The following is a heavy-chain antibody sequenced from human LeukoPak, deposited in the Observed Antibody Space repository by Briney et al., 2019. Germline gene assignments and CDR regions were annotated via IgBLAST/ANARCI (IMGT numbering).Heavy chain of an antibody. Sequence: ASVKVSCKASGYTFTGYYMNWVRQAPGQGLEWMGWINPNSGGTNYAQKFQGRVTMTRDTSINRAYMELNRLRSDDTAVYYCARDLQPSEYSNYGDAGYWGRETLVTVSS. CDR1: GYTFTGYY. CDR3: ARDLQPSEYSNYGDAGY. D-gene: IGHD4-11*01. CDR2: INPNSGGT. V-gene: IGHV1-2*02. J-gene: IGHJ4*02.